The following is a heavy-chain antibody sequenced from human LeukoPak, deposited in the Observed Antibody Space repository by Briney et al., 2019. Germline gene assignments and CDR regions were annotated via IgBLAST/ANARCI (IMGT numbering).Heavy chain of an antibody. CDR3: ARDVGVVPAANPYYYYGMDV. Sequence: ASVKVSCKASGYTFTSYYMHWVRQAPGQGLEWMGIINPSGGSTSYAQKFQGRVTMTRDTSTSTVYMELSSLRSEDTAVYYCARDVGVVPAANPYYYYGMDVWGQGTTVTVSS. V-gene: IGHV1-46*01. CDR1: GYTFTSYY. CDR2: INPSGGST. J-gene: IGHJ6*02. D-gene: IGHD2-2*01.